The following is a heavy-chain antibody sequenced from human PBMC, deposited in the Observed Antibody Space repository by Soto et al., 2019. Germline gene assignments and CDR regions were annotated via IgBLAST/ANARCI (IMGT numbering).Heavy chain of an antibody. V-gene: IGHV4-39*01. Sequence: PSETLSLTCSVSGGSISRSLSYWGSIRQPPGKGLEWIGSIYFRGNTYYNPSLQTRVTISLDTSKNQFSLKLSSVTAADTAVYYCARWDSSSSYFDYWGQGTLVTVSS. CDR1: GGSISRSLSY. D-gene: IGHD6-6*01. CDR2: IYFRGNT. CDR3: ARWDSSSSYFDY. J-gene: IGHJ4*02.